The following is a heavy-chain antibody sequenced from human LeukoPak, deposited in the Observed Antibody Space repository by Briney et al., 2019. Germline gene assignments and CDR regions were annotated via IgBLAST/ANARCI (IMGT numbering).Heavy chain of an antibody. CDR2: INDSGTT. D-gene: IGHD3-10*01. CDR3: ARLPLGAFGEVLNFDY. Sequence: SETLSLTCGVSSEFFSGYYWGWIRQPPGKGLEWIGDINDSGTTKYNPTLKSRVTISIDSSKGQFSLKVKSVTAADTAVYYCARLPLGAFGEVLNFDYWGQGTPVTVSS. V-gene: IGHV4-34*01. CDR1: SEFFSGYY. J-gene: IGHJ4*02.